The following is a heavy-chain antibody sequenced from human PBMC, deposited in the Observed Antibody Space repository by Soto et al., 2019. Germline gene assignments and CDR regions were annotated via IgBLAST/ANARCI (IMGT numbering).Heavy chain of an antibody. D-gene: IGHD3-3*01. CDR2: ISGSGGST. CDR1: GFTFTNYA. J-gene: IGHJ4*02. CDR3: AKVIQKDDSPVLRVLEWLFSPFDY. V-gene: IGHV3-23*01. Sequence: EVQLLESGGGLVQPGGSLRLSCAASGFTFTNYAMSWVRQAPGKGPEWVSAISGSGGSTYYAGSVKGRFTISRDNSKNTVYLQMNSLRAEDTAVYYCAKVIQKDDSPVLRVLEWLFSPFDYWGQGTLVTVSS.